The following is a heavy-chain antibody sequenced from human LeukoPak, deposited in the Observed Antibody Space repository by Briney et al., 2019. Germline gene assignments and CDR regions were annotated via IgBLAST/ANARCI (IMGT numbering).Heavy chain of an antibody. J-gene: IGHJ4*02. Sequence: PSETLSLTCTVSGGSITNSAWNWIRQSPGKGLGWIGCFSHTGTTNYNPSLKSRVTISADTSKNQFSLNLGSVTAADTAVYYCVGYTHFPDWGQGTLVTVSS. CDR2: FSHTGTT. CDR3: VGYTHFPD. D-gene: IGHD2/OR15-2a*01. CDR1: GGSITNSA. V-gene: IGHV4-59*12.